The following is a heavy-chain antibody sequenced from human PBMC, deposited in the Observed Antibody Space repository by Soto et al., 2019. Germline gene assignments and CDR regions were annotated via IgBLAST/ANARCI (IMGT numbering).Heavy chain of an antibody. V-gene: IGHV4-30-4*01. D-gene: IGHD6-13*01. CDR3: ARGRPNSSSWDWKNNWFDP. Sequence: PSETLSLTCTVSGGSISSGDYYWNWIRQPPGKGLEWIGYIYYSGSTYYNPSLKSRVSISVDTSKNQFSLKLSSVTAADTAVYYCARGRPNSSSWDWKNNWFDPWGQGTLVTVSS. CDR1: GGSISSGDYY. J-gene: IGHJ5*02. CDR2: IYYSGST.